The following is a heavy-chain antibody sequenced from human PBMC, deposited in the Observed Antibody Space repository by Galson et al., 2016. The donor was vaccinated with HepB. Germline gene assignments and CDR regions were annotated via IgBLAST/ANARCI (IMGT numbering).Heavy chain of an antibody. D-gene: IGHD3-22*01. Sequence: SVKVSCKASGGSLSRFLISWVRQAPGQGLEWMGGIIPILATSNYAQKFQGRVTITADDSTRTAYMELSSLRSEDTAVYYCARVDTYYYDTTGFYYDGGQSTKMDHWGQGTLVTVSS. CDR2: IIPILATS. V-gene: IGHV1-69*13. J-gene: IGHJ4*02. CDR1: GGSLSRFL. CDR3: ARVDTYYYDTTGFYYDGGQSTKMDH.